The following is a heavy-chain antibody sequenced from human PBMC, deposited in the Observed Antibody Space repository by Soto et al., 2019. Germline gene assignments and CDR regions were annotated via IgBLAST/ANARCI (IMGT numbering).Heavy chain of an antibody. V-gene: IGHV3-23*01. D-gene: IGHD2-15*01. CDR2: ISGSGGST. Sequence: TGGSLRLSCAASGFTFSSYSMSWVRQTPGKGLEWVSAISGSGGSTYYADSVKGRFTISRDNSKNTLYLQMNSLRAEDTAVYYCAKGRIVAQGLFDYWGQGTLVTVSS. CDR3: AKGRIVAQGLFDY. J-gene: IGHJ4*02. CDR1: GFTFSSYS.